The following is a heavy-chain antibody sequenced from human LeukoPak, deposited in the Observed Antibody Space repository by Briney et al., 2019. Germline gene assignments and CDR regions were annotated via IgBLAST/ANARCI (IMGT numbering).Heavy chain of an antibody. Sequence: GGSLRLSCAASGFTFSSHGINWVRQAPGKGLEWVSGISPSGDITYYTDSVQGRFTISRDNSKNMMYVQINSLRAEDTAVYYCARDVQLERRDDDAFDIWGQGTMVTVSS. CDR1: GFTFSSHG. CDR3: ARDVQLERRDDDAFDI. CDR2: ISPSGDIT. V-gene: IGHV3-23*01. J-gene: IGHJ3*02. D-gene: IGHD1-1*01.